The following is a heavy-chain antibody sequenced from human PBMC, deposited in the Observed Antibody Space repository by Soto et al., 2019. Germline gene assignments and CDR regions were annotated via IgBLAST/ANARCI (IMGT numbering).Heavy chain of an antibody. CDR1: GYTFTTYA. D-gene: IGHD2-21*01. Sequence: AAVMLSCKASGYTFTTYAIHWVRQAPGQRLEWMGWINAGNGNTKYSQKFRGRVTITRDTSASTAYMELSSLRSEDTAVYYCARGGEPIDYWGQGTLVTVSS. CDR3: ARGGEPIDY. V-gene: IGHV1-3*01. CDR2: INAGNGNT. J-gene: IGHJ4*02.